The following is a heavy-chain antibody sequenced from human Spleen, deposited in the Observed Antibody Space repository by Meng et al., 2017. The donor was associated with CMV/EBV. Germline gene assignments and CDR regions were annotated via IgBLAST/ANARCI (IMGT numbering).Heavy chain of an antibody. D-gene: IGHD3-3*01. CDR1: GGSFSGYY. CDR3: ARVRGITIFGVVIMSWFDP. V-gene: IGHV4-34*01. J-gene: IGHJ5*02. CDR2: INHSGGT. Sequence: SETLSLTCAVYGGSFSGYYWSWIRQPPGKGLEWIGEINHSGGTNYNPSLKSRVTISVDTSKNQFSLKLSSVTAADTAVYYCARVRGITIFGVVIMSWFDPWGQGTLVTVSS.